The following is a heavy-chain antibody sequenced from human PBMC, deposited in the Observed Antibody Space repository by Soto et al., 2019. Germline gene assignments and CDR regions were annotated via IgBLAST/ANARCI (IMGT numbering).Heavy chain of an antibody. J-gene: IGHJ6*02. Sequence: PGVCRRLSWAASGCTGNNYAMSWVRQPPGKGLEWISTMSASGSSTSYADSVKGRLTISTDNSKFSLYLQMNSVGAEEPAVSYCARDGVGAPPFYGLDVWGPGTMVTVSS. V-gene: IGHV3-23*01. D-gene: IGHD1-26*01. CDR2: MSASGSST. CDR3: ARDGVGAPPFYGLDV. CDR1: GCTGNNYA.